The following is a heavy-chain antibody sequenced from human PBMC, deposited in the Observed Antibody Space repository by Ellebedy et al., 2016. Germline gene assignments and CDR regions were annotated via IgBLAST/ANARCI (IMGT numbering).Heavy chain of an antibody. D-gene: IGHD4-11*01. Sequence: SETLSLTCAVYGGSFSGYYWSWIRQPPGKGLEWIGEINHSGSTNYNPSLKSRVTISVDTSKNQFSLRLSSVTAADTAVYYCARGAVTTAKYFQHWGQGTLVTVSS. V-gene: IGHV4-34*01. J-gene: IGHJ1*01. CDR2: INHSGST. CDR1: GGSFSGYY. CDR3: ARGAVTTAKYFQH.